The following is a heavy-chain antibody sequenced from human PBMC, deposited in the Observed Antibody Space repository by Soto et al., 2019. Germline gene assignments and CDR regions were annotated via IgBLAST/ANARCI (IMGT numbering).Heavy chain of an antibody. CDR2: ISPYNDDT. J-gene: IGHJ6*02. CDR3: AREGDLVREVAAKYYYYGMDV. D-gene: IGHD2-15*01. Sequence: ASVKVSCKASGGTFGSYAISWVRQAPGQGLEWLGWISPYNDDTKYAQRLQGRVTMTTDTSTRTAYMDIRSLRSDDTAIYYWAREGDLVREVAAKYYYYGMDVWGQGTTVTVSS. V-gene: IGHV1-18*01. CDR1: GGTFGSYA.